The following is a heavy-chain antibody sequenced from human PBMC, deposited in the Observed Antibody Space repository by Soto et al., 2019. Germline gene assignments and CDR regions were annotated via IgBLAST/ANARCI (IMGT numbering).Heavy chain of an antibody. D-gene: IGHD3-3*01. J-gene: IGHJ6*02. V-gene: IGHV1-18*04. CDR3: VRDGHVLRFLEWLSRHYGMDV. CDR1: GYTFTSYG. CDR2: ISAYNGNT. Sequence: GASVKVSWKASGYTFTSYGISWVRQAPGQGLERKGWISAYNGNTNYAQKLQGRVTMTTDTSTSTAYIELRSLRSDDTAVYYCVRDGHVLRFLEWLSRHYGMDVWGQGTTVTVSS.